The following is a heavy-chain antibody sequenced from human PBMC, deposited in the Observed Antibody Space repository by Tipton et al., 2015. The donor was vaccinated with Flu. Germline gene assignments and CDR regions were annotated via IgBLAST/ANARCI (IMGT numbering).Heavy chain of an antibody. V-gene: IGHV3-7*01. J-gene: IGHJ4*02. CDR3: ARQDGGDFY. Sequence: GSLRLSCVASGFSLSDYWMTWVRQAPGKGLEWVANIKTDGSAEFYVDSVKGRFTISRDNAKNSLHLQMNSLRAEDTAVYYCARQDGGDFYWGQGTVV. CDR2: IKTDGSAE. D-gene: IGHD4-17*01. CDR1: GFSLSDYW.